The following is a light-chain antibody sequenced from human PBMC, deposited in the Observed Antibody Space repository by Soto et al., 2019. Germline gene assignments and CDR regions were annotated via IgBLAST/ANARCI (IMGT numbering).Light chain of an antibody. CDR3: MQATLYRPYT. CDR1: QSLEHSDGNTY. V-gene: IGKV2-24*01. Sequence: DVVLTQTPLSSPVTLGQPASISCRSSQSLEHSDGNTYLSWLHQRPGQPPRLLIYKVSHRFSGGPDRFSGSGAGTHFTLKISRVEAEDVGIYYCMQATLYRPYTFGQGTKLEIK. J-gene: IGKJ2*01. CDR2: KVS.